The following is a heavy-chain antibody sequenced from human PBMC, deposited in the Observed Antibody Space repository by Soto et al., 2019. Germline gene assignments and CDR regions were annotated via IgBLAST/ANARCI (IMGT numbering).Heavy chain of an antibody. CDR2: INHSGST. CDR1: GGSLSGYD. Sequence: SQALSPTRAVYGGSLSGYDCGVSRHPPGKELEWIGEINHSGSTNYKPSLKSGVTISVDTSKKQFSLKLSSVTAADTAVYYCARGGSAVLRFLEWLFGYYLDVWGKGTTVTVSS. V-gene: IGHV4-34*01. J-gene: IGHJ6*03. D-gene: IGHD3-3*01. CDR3: ARGGSAVLRFLEWLFGYYLDV.